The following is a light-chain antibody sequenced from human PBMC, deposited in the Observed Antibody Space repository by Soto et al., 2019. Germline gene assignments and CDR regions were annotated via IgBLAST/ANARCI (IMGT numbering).Light chain of an antibody. CDR3: AAWDDSLNGYV. CDR1: SSNIGSNT. J-gene: IGLJ1*01. V-gene: IGLV1-44*01. Sequence: QSVLTQPPSASGTPGQRVTISCSGSSSNIGSNTVNWYQQLPGTAPKVLIYRNNQRPSGVPDRFSGSKSGTSASLAISGLQSEDEADYYCAAWDDSLNGYVFGTGTKLTVL. CDR2: RNN.